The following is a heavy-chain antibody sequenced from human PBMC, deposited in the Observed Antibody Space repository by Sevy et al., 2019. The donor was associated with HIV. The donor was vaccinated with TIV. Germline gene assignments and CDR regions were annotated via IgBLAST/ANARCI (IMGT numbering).Heavy chain of an antibody. Sequence: GGSLRLSCAASGFTFSSYAMSWVRQAPGKGLEWVSAISGSGGSTYYAHSVKGRFTISRDTSKNTLYLQMNSLRAEDTAVYYCAKTQCDSREGEVYFDYWGQGTLVTVSS. V-gene: IGHV3-23*01. D-gene: IGHD2-21*01. CDR2: ISGSGGST. J-gene: IGHJ4*02. CDR3: AKTQCDSREGEVYFDY. CDR1: GFTFSSYA.